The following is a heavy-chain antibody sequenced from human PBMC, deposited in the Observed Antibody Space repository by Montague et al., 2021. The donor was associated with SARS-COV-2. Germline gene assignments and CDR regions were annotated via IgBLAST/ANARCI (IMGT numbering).Heavy chain of an antibody. D-gene: IGHD5-24*01. J-gene: IGHJ4*02. V-gene: IGHV4-34*01. CDR1: GGSFSGYY. CDR3: ARQNRRDVYSLYHFEY. Sequence: SETLSLTCAVYGGSFSGYYWSWIRQPPGKGLEWIGEISHSGVTTYNPSLNSRVTISVDTSKNQFSLRLTSVSAADTAVYYCARQNRRDVYSLYHFEYWGQGTLVTVSS. CDR2: ISHSGVT.